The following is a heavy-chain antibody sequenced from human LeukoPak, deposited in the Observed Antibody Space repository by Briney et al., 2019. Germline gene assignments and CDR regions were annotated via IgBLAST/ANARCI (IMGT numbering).Heavy chain of an antibody. V-gene: IGHV3-48*03. CDR3: ARDTLEYSNSPDALDI. Sequence: GGSLRLSCAASGFTIRAYEMNWVRQAPGKGLEWVSYIGSSGSTVYYADSVKGRFTISRDNAKNSLYMQMESLRDEDTAIYYCARDTLEYSNSPDALDIWGQGTMVTVSS. CDR2: IGSSGSTV. J-gene: IGHJ3*02. D-gene: IGHD4-23*01. CDR1: GFTIRAYE.